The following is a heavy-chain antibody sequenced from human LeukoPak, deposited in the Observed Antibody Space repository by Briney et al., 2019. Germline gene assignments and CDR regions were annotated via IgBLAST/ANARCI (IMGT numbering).Heavy chain of an antibody. CDR3: VRDCGSSSCYPFDY. CDR2: ISAYNGNT. CDR1: GYTFTSYG. Sequence: ASVRVSCKASGYTFTSYGISWVRQAPGQGLEWMGWISAYNGNTNYAQKFQGRATMTTDASTGTAYMELRSLRSDDTAVYYCVRDCGSSSCYPFDYWGQGTLVTVSS. D-gene: IGHD2-2*01. J-gene: IGHJ4*02. V-gene: IGHV1-18*01.